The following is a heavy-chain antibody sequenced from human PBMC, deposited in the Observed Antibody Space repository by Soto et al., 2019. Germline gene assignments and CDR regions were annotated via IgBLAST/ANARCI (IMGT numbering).Heavy chain of an antibody. D-gene: IGHD6-6*01. CDR2: ISYDGSNK. J-gene: IGHJ4*02. CDR3: AKTGGSSSFFDY. Sequence: GGSLRLSCAASGFTFSSYGMHWVRQAPGKGLEWVAVISYDGSNKYYADSVKGRFTISRDNSKNTLYLQMNSLRAEDTAVYYCAKTGGSSSFFDYWGQGTLVTVSS. CDR1: GFTFSSYG. V-gene: IGHV3-30*18.